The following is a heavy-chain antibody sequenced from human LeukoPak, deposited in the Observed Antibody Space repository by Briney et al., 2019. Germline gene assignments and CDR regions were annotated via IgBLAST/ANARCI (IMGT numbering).Heavy chain of an antibody. CDR3: ARVQTGYQLLLNAFDI. Sequence: SETLSLTCTVSGGSISSYYWSWIRQPPGKGLEWIGYIYYSGSTNYNPSLKSRVTISVDTSKNQFSLKLSSVTAADTAVYYCARVQTGYQLLLNAFDIWGQGTMVTVSS. CDR1: GGSISSYY. D-gene: IGHD2-2*01. V-gene: IGHV4-59*01. J-gene: IGHJ3*02. CDR2: IYYSGST.